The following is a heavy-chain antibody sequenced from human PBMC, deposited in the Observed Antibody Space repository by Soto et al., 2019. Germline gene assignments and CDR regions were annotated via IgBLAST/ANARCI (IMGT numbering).Heavy chain of an antibody. J-gene: IGHJ4*02. Sequence: SETLSLTCAVYGGSFSGYYWSWIRQPPGKGLGWIGELIHSGSTNYNPSLKSRVTISVDTSKNQFSLKLSSVTAADTAVYYCARGQSGLGDIVVVPAATVNTYYFDYWGQGTLVTVS. V-gene: IGHV4-34*01. CDR3: ARGQSGLGDIVVVPAATVNTYYFDY. D-gene: IGHD2-2*01. CDR2: LIHSGST. CDR1: GGSFSGYY.